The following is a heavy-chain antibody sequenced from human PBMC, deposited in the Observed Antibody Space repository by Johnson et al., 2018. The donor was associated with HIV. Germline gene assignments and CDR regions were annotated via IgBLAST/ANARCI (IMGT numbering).Heavy chain of an antibody. J-gene: IGHJ3*01. Sequence: QMQLVESGGGLVQPGGSLRLSCAASGFTFSHYWMNWVRQAPGKGLEWVAVISYDGSNKYYADSVKGRFTISRDNSKNRLFLQMNSLRAEDTAVYYCAKDPAVVPPICFDVWGQGTVVTVSS. V-gene: IGHV3-30*13. CDR3: AKDPAVVPPICFDV. CDR1: GFTFSHYW. CDR2: ISYDGSNK. D-gene: IGHD3-22*01.